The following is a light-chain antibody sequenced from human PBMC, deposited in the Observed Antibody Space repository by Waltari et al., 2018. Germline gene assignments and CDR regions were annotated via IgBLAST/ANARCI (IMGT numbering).Light chain of an antibody. CDR3: QLRTGWPMT. Sequence: EVVLTQSPATLSLSPGEIATPSCLASQSVSNSLAWYRQKPGQAPSLLIYDASTRAAGIPDRFSGSGSGTDFTLTIISLEPEDFAVYYCQLRTGWPMTFGQGTRLEIK. CDR2: DAS. CDR1: QSVSNS. J-gene: IGKJ5*01. V-gene: IGKV3-11*01.